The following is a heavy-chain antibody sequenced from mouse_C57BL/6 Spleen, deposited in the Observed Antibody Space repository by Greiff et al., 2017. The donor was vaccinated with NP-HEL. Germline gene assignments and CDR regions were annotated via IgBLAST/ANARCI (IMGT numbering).Heavy chain of an antibody. CDR2: INPNNGGT. V-gene: IGHV1-26*01. J-gene: IGHJ1*03. CDR1: GYTFTDYY. Sequence: EVQLQQSGPELVKPGASVKISCKASGYTFTDYYMNWVKQSHGKSLEWIGDINPNNGGTSYNQKFKGKATLTVDKSSSTAYMELRSLPSEDSTVYYCARFYYGSSYWYFDVWGTGTTVTVSS. D-gene: IGHD1-1*01. CDR3: ARFYYGSSYWYFDV.